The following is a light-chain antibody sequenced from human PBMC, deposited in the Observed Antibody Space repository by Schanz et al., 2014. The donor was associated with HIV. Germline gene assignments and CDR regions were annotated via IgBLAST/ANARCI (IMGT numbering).Light chain of an antibody. J-gene: IGLJ2*01. CDR1: SSGIGTFNY. CDR3: SSFTYTSTPVV. Sequence: QSALTQPASVSGSPGQSITISCTGTSSGIGTFNYFSWYQQHPGKAPKLIIYDVSNRPSGVSNRFSGSKSGNTASLTISGLQAEDEADYYCSSFTYTSTPVVFGGGTKVTVL. V-gene: IGLV2-14*03. CDR2: DVS.